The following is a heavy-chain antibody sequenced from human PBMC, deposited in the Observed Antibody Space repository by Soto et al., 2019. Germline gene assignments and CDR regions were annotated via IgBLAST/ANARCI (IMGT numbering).Heavy chain of an antibody. CDR2: INPSGGST. CDR1: GYTFTNYY. Sequence: GASVKVSCKASGYTFTNYYIHWVRQAPGQGLEWMGIINPSGGSTSYAQKFQGRVTMTRDTSTSTVYMELSSLRSEDTAVYYCSRGGPPPGWFEPWGQGTLVRVCS. CDR3: SRGGPPPGWFEP. J-gene: IGHJ5*02. V-gene: IGHV1-46*01.